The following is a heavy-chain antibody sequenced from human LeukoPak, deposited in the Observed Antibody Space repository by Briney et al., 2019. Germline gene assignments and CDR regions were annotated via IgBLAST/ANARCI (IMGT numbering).Heavy chain of an antibody. V-gene: IGHV3-7*01. CDR3: ARALQYYDFWSGYQTGYYGMDV. Sequence: QPGGSLRLSCAASGFTFSSYGMHWVRQAPGKGLEWVANIKQDGSEKYYVDSVKGRFTISRDNAKNSLYLQMNSLRAEDTAVYYCARALQYYDFWSGYQTGYYGMDVWGQGTTVTVSS. D-gene: IGHD3-3*01. CDR2: IKQDGSEK. CDR1: GFTFSSYG. J-gene: IGHJ6*02.